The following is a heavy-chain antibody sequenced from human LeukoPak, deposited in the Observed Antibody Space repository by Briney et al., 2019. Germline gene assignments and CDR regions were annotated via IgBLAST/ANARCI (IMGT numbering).Heavy chain of an antibody. Sequence: SETLSLTCAVYGGSFSGYYWSWIRQPAGKGLEWIGEINHSGSTNYNPSLKSRVTISVDTSKNQFSLKLSSVTAADTAVYYCASSYDATDYGDYYFDYWGQGTLVTVSS. V-gene: IGHV4-34*01. CDR1: GGSFSGYY. CDR3: ASSYDATDYGDYYFDY. CDR2: INHSGST. J-gene: IGHJ4*02. D-gene: IGHD4-17*01.